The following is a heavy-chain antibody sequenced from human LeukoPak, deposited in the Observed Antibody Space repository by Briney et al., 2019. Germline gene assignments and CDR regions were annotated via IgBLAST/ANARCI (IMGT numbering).Heavy chain of an antibody. D-gene: IGHD3-10*01. CDR3: AGERNMVRGNNWFDP. CDR2: ISSSSSYI. CDR1: GFTFSSYS. J-gene: IGHJ5*02. V-gene: IGHV3-21*01. Sequence: PGGSLRLSCAASGFTFSSYSMNWVRQAPGKGLEWVSSISSSSSYIYYADSVKGRFTISRDNAKNSLYLQMNSLRAEDTAVYYCAGERNMVRGNNWFDPWGQGTLVTVSS.